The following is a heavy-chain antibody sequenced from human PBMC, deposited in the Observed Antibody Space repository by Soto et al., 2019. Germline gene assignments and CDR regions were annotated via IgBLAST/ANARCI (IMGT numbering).Heavy chain of an antibody. CDR1: GYTFTSYY. CDR3: AREGLSTPQSYYYGMDV. Sequence: ASVKVSCKASGYTFTSYYMHWARQAPGQGLEWMGIINPSGGSTSYAQKFQGRVTMTRDTSTSTVYMELSSLRSEDTAVYYCAREGLSTPQSYYYGMDVWGQGTTVTVSS. CDR2: INPSGGST. V-gene: IGHV1-46*01. D-gene: IGHD4-17*01. J-gene: IGHJ6*02.